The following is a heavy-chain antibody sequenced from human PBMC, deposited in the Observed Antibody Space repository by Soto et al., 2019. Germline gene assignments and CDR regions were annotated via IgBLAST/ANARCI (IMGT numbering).Heavy chain of an antibody. CDR1: GGSISSYY. V-gene: IGHV4-59*01. D-gene: IGHD3-10*01. CDR2: IYYSGST. J-gene: IGHJ3*02. CDR3: ARYKRVRGVIKAFDI. Sequence: SETLSLTCTVSGGSISSYYWSWIRQPPGKGLEWIGYIYYSGSTNYNPSLKSRVTISVDTSKNQFSLKLSSVTAADTAVYYCARYKRVRGVIKAFDIWGQGTMVTVSS.